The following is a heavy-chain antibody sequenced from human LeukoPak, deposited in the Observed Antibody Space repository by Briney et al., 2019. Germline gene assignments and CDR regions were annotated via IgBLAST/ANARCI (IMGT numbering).Heavy chain of an antibody. CDR2: IYYSGGT. V-gene: IGHV4-39*01. J-gene: IGHJ4*02. Sequence: SQTLSLTCTVSGGSISSSSYYWGWIRQPPGKGLGWIGSIYYSGGTYYNPSLKSRVTISVDTSKNQFSLKLSSVTAADTAVYYCASPLFGDYVRYWGQGTLVTVSS. CDR3: ASPLFGDYVRY. CDR1: GGSISSSSYY. D-gene: IGHD4-17*01.